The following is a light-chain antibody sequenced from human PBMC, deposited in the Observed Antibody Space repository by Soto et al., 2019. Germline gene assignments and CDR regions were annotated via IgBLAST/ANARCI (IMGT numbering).Light chain of an antibody. J-gene: IGKJ1*01. CDR3: QQYNNWPRT. CDR1: QSVSSN. CDR2: AAS. V-gene: IGKV3-15*01. Sequence: EIVMTQSPGTLSVSPGERATLSCRASQSVSSNLAWYQQKPGQAPRLLIYAASTRAPGIPARCSGIRSGTEFTLTISSLQSEDFAVYYCQQYNNWPRTFGQGTKVEIK.